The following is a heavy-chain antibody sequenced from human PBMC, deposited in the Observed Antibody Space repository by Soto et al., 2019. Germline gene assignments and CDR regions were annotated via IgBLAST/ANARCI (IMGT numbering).Heavy chain of an antibody. Sequence: QVQLVQSGAEVKKPGSSVKVSCKASGGTFSSYAISWVRQAPGQGLEWMGGIIPIFGTANYAQKFQGRVTITADXXTXKXXKELSSLRSEDTAVYYCARAGVHDYSNYKLNWFEPWGQGTLVTVSS. CDR1: GGTFSSYA. J-gene: IGHJ5*02. V-gene: IGHV1-69*12. CDR2: IIPIFGTA. D-gene: IGHD4-4*01. CDR3: ARAGVHDYSNYKLNWFEP.